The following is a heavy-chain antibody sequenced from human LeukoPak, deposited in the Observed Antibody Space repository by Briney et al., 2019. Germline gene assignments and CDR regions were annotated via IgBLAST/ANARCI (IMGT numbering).Heavy chain of an antibody. CDR3: ARHHGQWLEDFDY. D-gene: IGHD6-19*01. Sequence: GGSLRLSCAASGFTFSSYGMHWVRQAPGKGLEWVANIKEDGSEKYYVDSVKGRFTISRENAKNSLYLQMNSLRAEDTALYYCARHHGQWLEDFDYWGQGTLVTVSS. V-gene: IGHV3-7*01. CDR1: GFTFSSYG. J-gene: IGHJ4*02. CDR2: IKEDGSEK.